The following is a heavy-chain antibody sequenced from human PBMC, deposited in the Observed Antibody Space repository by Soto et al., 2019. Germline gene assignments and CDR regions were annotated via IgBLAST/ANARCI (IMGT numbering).Heavy chain of an antibody. CDR3: ASHRFHLAY. Sequence: SETLSLTCTVSGGSISSYYWSWIRQPPGKGLEWIGYIYYSGSTNYNPSLKSRVTISVDTSKNQFSLKLSSVTAADTAVYYCASHRFHLAYWGQGTLVTVSS. J-gene: IGHJ4*02. V-gene: IGHV4-59*01. CDR2: IYYSGST. CDR1: GGSISSYY. D-gene: IGHD3-16*02.